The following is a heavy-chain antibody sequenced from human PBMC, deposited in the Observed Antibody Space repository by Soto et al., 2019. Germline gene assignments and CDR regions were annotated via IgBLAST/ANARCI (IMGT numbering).Heavy chain of an antibody. CDR3: AGEEWSSTSCYTSSIDY. D-gene: IGHD2-2*02. CDR2: IKQDGSEK. V-gene: IGHV3-7*03. CDR1: GFTFSSYW. J-gene: IGHJ4*02. Sequence: VQLVESGGGLVQPGGSLRLSCAASGFTFSSYWMSWVRQAPGKGLEWVANIKQDGSEKYYVDSVKGRFTISRDNVKNSLYMQMNRMRVEDTAVDYCAGEEWSSTSCYTSSIDYWGQGTLVTVSS.